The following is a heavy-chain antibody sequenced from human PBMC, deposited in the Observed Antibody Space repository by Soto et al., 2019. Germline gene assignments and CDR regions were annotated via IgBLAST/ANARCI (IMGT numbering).Heavy chain of an antibody. CDR2: IYSGGST. Sequence: GGSLRLSCAASGFTVSSNYMSWVRQAPGKGLEWVSVIYSGGSTYYADSVKGRFTISRDNSKNTLYLQMNSLRAEDTAVYYCASRANGYSYGLGNFDYWGQGTLVTVSS. J-gene: IGHJ4*02. CDR1: GFTVSSNY. V-gene: IGHV3-53*01. D-gene: IGHD5-18*01. CDR3: ASRANGYSYGLGNFDY.